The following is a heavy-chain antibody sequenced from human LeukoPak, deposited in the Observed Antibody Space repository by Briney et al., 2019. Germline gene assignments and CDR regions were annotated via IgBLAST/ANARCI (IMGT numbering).Heavy chain of an antibody. J-gene: IGHJ4*02. V-gene: IGHV1-46*01. CDR3: ARALAGYCSGGSCYHFDD. D-gene: IGHD2-15*01. CDR1: GYTFTSYY. Sequence: GASVKVSCKASGYTFTSYYMHWVRQAPGQGLEWMGIINPSGGSTSYAQKFQGRVTMTRDTSTSTAYMELSSLTSEDTAVYYCARALAGYCSGGSCYHFDDWGQGTLVTVSS. CDR2: INPSGGST.